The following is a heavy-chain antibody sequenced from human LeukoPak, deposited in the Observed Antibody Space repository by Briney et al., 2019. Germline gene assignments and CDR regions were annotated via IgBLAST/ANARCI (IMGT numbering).Heavy chain of an antibody. J-gene: IGHJ3*02. D-gene: IGHD2-2*01. CDR2: IYYSGST. CDR1: GGSISSGDNY. CDR3: ARVGIVVVPAATGAFDI. Sequence: SETLSLTCTVSGGSISSGDNYWSWIRQPPGKGLEWIGYIYYSGSTYYNPSLKTRVTISVDTSKNQFSLKLSSVTAADTAVYYCARVGIVVVPAATGAFDIWGQGTMVTVSS. V-gene: IGHV4-30-4*01.